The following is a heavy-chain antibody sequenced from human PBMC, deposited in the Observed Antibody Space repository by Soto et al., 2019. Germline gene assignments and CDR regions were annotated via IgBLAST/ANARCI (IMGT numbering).Heavy chain of an antibody. Sequence: QVQLVESGGGVVQPGRSLRLSCAASGFTFSSYAMHWVRQAPGKGLEWVAVISYDGSNKYYADSVKGRFTISRDNSKNKLYLQMNSLRDEDTAVYECATSPLSSGLADFDYLGQGTLVTVSS. CDR2: ISYDGSNK. D-gene: IGHD3-22*01. CDR1: GFTFSSYA. CDR3: ATSPLSSGLADFDY. V-gene: IGHV3-30-3*01. J-gene: IGHJ4*02.